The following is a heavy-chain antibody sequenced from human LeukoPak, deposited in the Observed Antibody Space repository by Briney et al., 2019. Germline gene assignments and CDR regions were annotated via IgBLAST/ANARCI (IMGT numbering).Heavy chain of an antibody. CDR2: IRSKRNGETT. Sequence: PGRSLRLSCTASGFXFGDYAMSWLRQAPGKGREWVGFIRSKRNGETTEYAASVKGRFTISRDDSKNTLYLQINSLRAEDTAVYYCARDMYYYDSGGYHDAFDIWGQGTMVTVSS. CDR3: ARDMYYYDSGGYHDAFDI. J-gene: IGHJ3*02. CDR1: GFXFGDYA. D-gene: IGHD3-22*01. V-gene: IGHV3-49*03.